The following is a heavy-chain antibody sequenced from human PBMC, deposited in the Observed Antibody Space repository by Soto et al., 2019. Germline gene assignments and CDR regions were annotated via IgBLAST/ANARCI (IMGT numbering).Heavy chain of an antibody. CDR3: AKVRPSWRGTGRGAMDV. CDR2: ISGSGGST. D-gene: IGHD1-1*01. J-gene: IGHJ6*02. Sequence: DVQLLESGGGLVQPGGSLRLSCEASGFTFSSYAMTWVRQSPGDGLEWVSAISGSGGSTYYPNSVKGRFTVSRDNSKDTLYLQMNGLRVDDTAVYYCAKVRPSWRGTGRGAMDVWGQGTTVTVSS. V-gene: IGHV3-23*01. CDR1: GFTFSSYA.